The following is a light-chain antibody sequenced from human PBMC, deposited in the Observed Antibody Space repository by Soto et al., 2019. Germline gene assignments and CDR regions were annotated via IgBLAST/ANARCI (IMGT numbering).Light chain of an antibody. Sequence: EIVLTQSPATLSLSPGQRVTLSCRASQSVSNYLAWYQQKPGQAPRLLVSAASNRGTGIPDRFSGGGSGTDFTLTISRLEPEDFAVYFCQQYGGSPTFGQGTKVDI. V-gene: IGKV3-20*01. CDR1: QSVSNY. CDR3: QQYGGSPT. CDR2: AAS. J-gene: IGKJ1*01.